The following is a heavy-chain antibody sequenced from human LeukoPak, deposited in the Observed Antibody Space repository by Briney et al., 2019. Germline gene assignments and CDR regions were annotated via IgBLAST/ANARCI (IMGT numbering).Heavy chain of an antibody. Sequence: PGRSLRLSCAASGFTFDDYAMHWVRQAPGKGLEWVSGISWNSGSIGYADSVKGRFTISRDNAKNSVYLQMNSLRAEDTALYYCAKDYYYDSSGYYFDYWGQGTLVTVSS. J-gene: IGHJ4*02. CDR1: GFTFDDYA. V-gene: IGHV3-9*01. CDR3: AKDYYYDSSGYYFDY. CDR2: ISWNSGSI. D-gene: IGHD3-22*01.